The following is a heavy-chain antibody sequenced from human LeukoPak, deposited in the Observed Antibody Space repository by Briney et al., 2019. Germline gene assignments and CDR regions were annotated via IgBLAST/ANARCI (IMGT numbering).Heavy chain of an antibody. CDR1: GFTFSSYA. D-gene: IGHD1-14*01. V-gene: IGHV3-23*01. Sequence: GSLRLSCAACGFTFSSYAMSWVRQAPGKGLEWVSAISGSGGTTYYADSVKGRFTISRDNSKNTLYLRMNSLRAEDTAVYYCHCRAGNQGSWGQGTLVTVSS. CDR3: HCRAGNQGS. CDR2: ISGSGGTT. J-gene: IGHJ5*02.